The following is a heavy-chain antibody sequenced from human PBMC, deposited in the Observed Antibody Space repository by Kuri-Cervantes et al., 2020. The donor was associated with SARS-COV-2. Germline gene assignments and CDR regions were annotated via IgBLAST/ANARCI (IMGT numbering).Heavy chain of an antibody. CDR2: INPSGGST. CDR3: ARENGGVRGEWGLYYYYYYMDA. Sequence: ASVKVSCKASGYTFTGYYMHWVRQAPGQGLEWMGWINPSGGSTSYAQKFQGRVTITRDTSTSTVYMELSSLRSEDTAVYYCARENGGVRGEWGLYYYYYYMDAWGKGTTVTVSS. D-gene: IGHD3-10*01. J-gene: IGHJ6*03. CDR1: GYTFTGYY. V-gene: IGHV1-46*03.